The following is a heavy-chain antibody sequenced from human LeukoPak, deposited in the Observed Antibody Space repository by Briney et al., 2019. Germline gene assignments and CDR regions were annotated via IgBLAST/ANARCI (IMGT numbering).Heavy chain of an antibody. Sequence: PGGSLRLSCAASGFTFSSYWMSWVRQAPGKGLEWVAFIRYDGSNKYYADSVKGRFTISRDNSKNTLYLQMNSLRAEDTAVYYCAKIGTTGTPDAFDIWGRGTMVTVSS. J-gene: IGHJ3*02. CDR2: IRYDGSNK. CDR1: GFTFSSYW. V-gene: IGHV3-30*02. CDR3: AKIGTTGTPDAFDI. D-gene: IGHD1-1*01.